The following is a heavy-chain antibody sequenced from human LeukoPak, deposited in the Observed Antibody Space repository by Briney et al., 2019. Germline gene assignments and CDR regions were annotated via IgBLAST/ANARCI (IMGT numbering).Heavy chain of an antibody. CDR2: ISYDGSNK. CDR1: GFTFTSYA. J-gene: IGHJ1*01. CDR3: AKASAPGYSYGLEYFQH. V-gene: IGHV3-30*18. Sequence: GGSLRLSCAASGFTFTSYAMHWVRQAPGTGLAWVAVISYDGSNKYYADSVKGRFTISRDNSKNTLYLQMNSLRAEDTAVYYCAKASAPGYSYGLEYFQHWGQGTLVTVSS. D-gene: IGHD5-18*01.